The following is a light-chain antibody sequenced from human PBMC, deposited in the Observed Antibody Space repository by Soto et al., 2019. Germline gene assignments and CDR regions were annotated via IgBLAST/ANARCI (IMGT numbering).Light chain of an antibody. CDR3: MQSLQTPPFT. CDR2: LAS. CDR1: QSLLHSNGYSY. Sequence: DIVMTQSPLSLPVSPGEPASISCRSSQSLLHSNGYSYLDWYLQKPGQSPQLLIYLASKRASGVADRFSGSGSGTDFTLKISSVEAEDVGVYYCMQSLQTPPFTFGPGTKVDIK. V-gene: IGKV2-28*01. J-gene: IGKJ3*01.